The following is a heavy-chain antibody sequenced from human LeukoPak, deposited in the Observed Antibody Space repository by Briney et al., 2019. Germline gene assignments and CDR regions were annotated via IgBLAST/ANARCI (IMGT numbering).Heavy chain of an antibody. D-gene: IGHD6-19*01. CDR2: IYYSGST. J-gene: IGHJ5*02. V-gene: IGHV4-39*07. CDR1: GGSISSSSYY. CDR3: ARSGGIAVYNWFDP. Sequence: SETLSLTCTVSGGSISSSSYYWGWIRQPPGKGLEWIGSIYYSGSTYYNPSLKSRVTISVDTSKNQFSLKLSSVTAADTAVYYCARSGGIAVYNWFDPWGQGTLVTVSS.